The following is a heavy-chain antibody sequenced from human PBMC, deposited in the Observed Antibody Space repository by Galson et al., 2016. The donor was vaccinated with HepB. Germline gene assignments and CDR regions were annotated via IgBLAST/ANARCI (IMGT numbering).Heavy chain of an antibody. CDR2: IHHTGGT. CDR3: ASVISDPASYYADN. Sequence: SETLSLTCTISGGSISTYYWSWVRQSPGKGLDLIGFIHHTGGTNYNPSLKSRVTMSVDTSKNQFSLNLRSLTAADTGMYYCASVISDPASYYADNWGQGTLVIVSS. D-gene: IGHD3-10*01. V-gene: IGHV4-59*01. J-gene: IGHJ4*02. CDR1: GGSISTYY.